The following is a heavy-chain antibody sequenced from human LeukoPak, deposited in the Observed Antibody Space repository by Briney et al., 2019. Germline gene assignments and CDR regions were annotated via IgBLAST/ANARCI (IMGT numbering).Heavy chain of an antibody. CDR3: ARSPKATVIPTDY. V-gene: IGHV3-30-3*01. CDR2: ISYDGSNK. Sequence: GGSLRLSCAASGFTFSSYGMHWVRQAPGKGLEWVAVISYDGSNKYYADSVKGRFTISRDNSKNTLYLQMNSLRAEDTAVYYCARSPKATVIPTDYWGQGTLVTVSS. J-gene: IGHJ4*02. D-gene: IGHD4-17*01. CDR1: GFTFSSYG.